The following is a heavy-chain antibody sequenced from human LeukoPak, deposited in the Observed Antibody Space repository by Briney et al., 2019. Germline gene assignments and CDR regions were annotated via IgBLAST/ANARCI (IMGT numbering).Heavy chain of an antibody. CDR3: TAITQGRYYFDY. CDR2: IYYSGST. D-gene: IGHD3-10*01. Sequence: SETLSLTCTVSGGSISSSSYYWGWIRQPPGKGLEWIGSIYYSGSTYYNPSLRSRVTISVDTSKNQFSLKLSSVTAADTAVYYCTAITQGRYYFDYWGQGTLVTVSS. J-gene: IGHJ4*02. V-gene: IGHV4-39*07. CDR1: GGSISSSSYY.